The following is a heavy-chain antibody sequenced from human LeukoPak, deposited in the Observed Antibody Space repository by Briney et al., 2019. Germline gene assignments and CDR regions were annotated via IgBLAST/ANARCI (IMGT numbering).Heavy chain of an antibody. CDR2: INHSGST. Sequence: PSETLSLTCAVYGGSFSGYYWSWIRQPPGKGLEWIGEINHSGSTNYNPSLKGRVTISVDTSKNQFSLKLSSVTAADTAVYYCARPEYYYYYMDVWGKGTTVTVSS. CDR1: GGSFSGYY. CDR3: ARPEYYYYYMDV. V-gene: IGHV4-34*01. J-gene: IGHJ6*03.